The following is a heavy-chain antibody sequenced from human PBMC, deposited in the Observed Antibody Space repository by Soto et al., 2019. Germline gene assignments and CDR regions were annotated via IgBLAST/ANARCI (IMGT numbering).Heavy chain of an antibody. CDR1: GFTFSSYA. Sequence: EVQLLESGGGLVQPGGSLRLSCAASGFTFSSYAMSWVRQAPGMGLEWVSAIGGRGSRTYYANSVKSRFTISRDNSKNTLYLQMDSLGAEDTAVYYCAKSSMVNWVDWFDPWGQGILVIVSS. CDR2: IGGRGSRT. V-gene: IGHV3-23*01. J-gene: IGHJ5*02. CDR3: AKSSMVNWVDWFDP. D-gene: IGHD5-18*01.